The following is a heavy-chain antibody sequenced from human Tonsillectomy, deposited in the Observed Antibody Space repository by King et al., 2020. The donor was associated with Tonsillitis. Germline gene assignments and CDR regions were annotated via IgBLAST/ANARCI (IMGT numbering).Heavy chain of an antibody. CDR1: GFIFSNYA. J-gene: IGHJ3*02. D-gene: IGHD3-16*01. V-gene: IGHV3-23*04. CDR3: AKPGVEWIELWATAFDI. Sequence: VQLVESGGGLVQPGGSLRLSCAASGFIFSNYAMSWVRQAPGKGLEWVSAISGSGGSTYYAESVKGHFTISRDNSRNTMYLEMNNLRAEDTALYYCAKPGVEWIELWATAFDIWGQGTMVTVSS. CDR2: ISGSGGST.